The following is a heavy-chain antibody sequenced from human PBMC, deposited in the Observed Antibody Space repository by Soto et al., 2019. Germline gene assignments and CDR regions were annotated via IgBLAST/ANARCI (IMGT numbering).Heavy chain of an antibody. CDR2: ISAYNGDT. CDR3: ARSGLPDPVVVVGHTPFDP. J-gene: IGHJ5*02. Sequence: ASVKVSCKASGYTFTNYDINWVRQAPGQGLEWMGWISAYNGDTNYAQKLQGRATMTTDTSTSTAYMELRSLRSDDTAVYYCARSGLPDPVVVVGHTPFDPWGQGTLVTVSS. CDR1: GYTFTNYD. V-gene: IGHV1-18*01. D-gene: IGHD2-15*01.